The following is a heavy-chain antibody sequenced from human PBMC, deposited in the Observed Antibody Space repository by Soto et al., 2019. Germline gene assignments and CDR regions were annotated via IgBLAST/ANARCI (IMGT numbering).Heavy chain of an antibody. J-gene: IGHJ6*02. V-gene: IGHV5-10-1*01. Sequence: PGESLKISCKGSGYSFTSYWISWVRQMPGKGLEWMGRIDPSDSYTNYSPSFQGHVTISADKSISTAYLQWSSLKASDTAMYYWAAPRTSGPSSSMDVWGQGTKVTVSS. CDR1: GYSFTSYW. CDR3: AAPRTSGPSSSMDV. D-gene: IGHD5-12*01. CDR2: IDPSDSYT.